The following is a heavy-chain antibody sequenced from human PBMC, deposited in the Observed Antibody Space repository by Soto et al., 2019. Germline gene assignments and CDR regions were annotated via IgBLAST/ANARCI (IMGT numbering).Heavy chain of an antibody. V-gene: IGHV1-18*01. CDR2: XNTANGNT. J-gene: IGHJ4*02. CDR1: GYSFSDYG. CDR3: XXXXXXEDN. Sequence: QVQLVQSEGEVKKPGASVKVSCKTSGYSFSDYGVSWVRQAPGQGLEWMGWXNTANGNTKYDQKFQGRVTLTADPXXXXXXXXXXXXXXXXXXXXXXXXXXXXEDNWGQGTLVTVSS.